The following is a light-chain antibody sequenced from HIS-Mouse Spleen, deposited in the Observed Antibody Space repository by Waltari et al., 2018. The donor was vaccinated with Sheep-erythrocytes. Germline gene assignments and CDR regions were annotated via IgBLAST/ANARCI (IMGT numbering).Light chain of an antibody. CDR3: QQSYSTPQFT. CDR1: QGISSY. V-gene: IGKV1-39*01. J-gene: IGKJ3*01. Sequence: DLQMTQSPSSLSASVGDRITITCRASQGISSYLNWYQQKPGKAPKPLIYAASSLQSGVPSRFSGSGSATDFTLTISSLQPEDFATYYCQQSYSTPQFTFGPGTKVDIK. CDR2: AAS.